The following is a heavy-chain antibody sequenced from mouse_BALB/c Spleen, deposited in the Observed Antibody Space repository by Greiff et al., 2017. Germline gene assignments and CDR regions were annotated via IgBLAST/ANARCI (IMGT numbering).Heavy chain of an antibody. CDR1: GFSLTSYG. V-gene: IGHV2-5*01. CDR3: AKPLIYYDYLYAMDY. Sequence: QVQLKQSGPGLVAPSQSLSITCTVSGFSLTSYGVSWVRQPPGKGLEWLGVIWRGGSTDYNAAFMSRLSITKDNSKSQVFFKMNSLQADDTAIYYCAKPLIYYDYLYAMDYWGQGTSVTVSS. J-gene: IGHJ4*01. CDR2: IWRGGST. D-gene: IGHD2-4*01.